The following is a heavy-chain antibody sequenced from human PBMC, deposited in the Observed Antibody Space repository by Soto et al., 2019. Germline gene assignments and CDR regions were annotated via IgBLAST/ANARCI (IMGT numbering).Heavy chain of an antibody. CDR3: ARVVPGAEDWFGP. J-gene: IGHJ5*02. V-gene: IGHV1-18*01. Sequence: XSVKVSYKTSGYTFSNYGSPLVRQAPGQPLEWLGWISLYSDGTNYAQKFQGRVSMTTDTSTTTAYMELRSLRSDDTAVCYCARVVPGAEDWFGPWGQGTLVTAPQ. CDR1: GYTFSNYG. D-gene: IGHD2-2*01. CDR2: ISLYSDGT.